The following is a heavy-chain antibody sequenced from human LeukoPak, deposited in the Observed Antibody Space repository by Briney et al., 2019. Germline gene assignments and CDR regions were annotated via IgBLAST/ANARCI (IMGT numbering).Heavy chain of an antibody. J-gene: IGHJ3*02. CDR1: GFTFSSYS. CDR2: ISSSSSYI. Sequence: PGGSLRLSCAASGFTFSSYSMNWVRQAPGKGLEWVSSISSSSSYIYYADSVKGRFTISRDNAKNSLYLQMSSLRAEDTAVYYCASTCGSYYAFDIWGQGTMVTVSS. CDR3: ASTCGSYYAFDI. D-gene: IGHD1-26*01. V-gene: IGHV3-21*01.